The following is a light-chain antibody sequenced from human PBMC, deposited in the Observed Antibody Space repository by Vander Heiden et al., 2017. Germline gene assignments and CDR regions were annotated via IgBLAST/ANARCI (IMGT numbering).Light chain of an antibody. CDR2: TNT. CDR1: SSNIGTDYG. CDR3: QSYDSSLNAYV. V-gene: IGLV1-40*01. J-gene: IGLJ1*01. Sequence: QSVLTQPPSVSGAPGQRVTISCTGTSSNIGTDYGVSWYRQLPGTAPKLLIYTNTNRPSGVPDRFSGSKSGTSASLAITGLQPEDEADYYCQSYDSSLNAYVFGTGTKVTVL.